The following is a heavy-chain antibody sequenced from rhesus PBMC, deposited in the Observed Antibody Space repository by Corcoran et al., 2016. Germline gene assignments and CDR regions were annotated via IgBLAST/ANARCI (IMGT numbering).Heavy chain of an antibody. CDR2: IYGRSGIT. V-gene: IGHV4-147*01. CDR3: ASGGGNYRYDY. D-gene: IGHD1-44*01. J-gene: IGHJ4*01. CDR1: GYTISRNY. Sequence: QVQLQESGPGLVKPSETLSLTCAVSGYTISRNYWSWIRQPPGKGLEWMGYIYGRSGITYDCPSPQSRVPVSPDPSRDQCSLKLSSVTAADTAVYYCASGGGNYRYDYWGQGVLVTVSS.